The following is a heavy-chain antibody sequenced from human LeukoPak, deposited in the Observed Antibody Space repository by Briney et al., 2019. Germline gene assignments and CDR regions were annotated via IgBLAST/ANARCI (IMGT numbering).Heavy chain of an antibody. V-gene: IGHV1-2*02. J-gene: IGHJ4*02. CDR2: INPNSGGT. D-gene: IGHD2-2*01. CDR1: GYTFTGYY. Sequence: GASVKVSCKASGYTFTGYYMHWVRQAPGQGLEWMGWINPNSGGTNYAQKFQGRVTMTRDTSISTAYMELSRLRSDDTAVYYCARDIGIVVVPAASPPDYWGQGTLVTVSS. CDR3: ARDIGIVVVPAASPPDY.